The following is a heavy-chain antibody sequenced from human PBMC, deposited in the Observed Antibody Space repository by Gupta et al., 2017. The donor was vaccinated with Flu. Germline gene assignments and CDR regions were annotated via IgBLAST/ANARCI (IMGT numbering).Heavy chain of an antibody. D-gene: IGHD4-11*01. Sequence: QLQLQESGPGLVKPSETLSLTCTVSGGSVSSGSYYWGWIRQSPGKGLQWIGSMYYSGTTYYNPSLKSRITISVDTSKNQFSLKLSSVTAADTAVYYCARHKGVLQPLHVCYFDFWGQGTLVTVSS. CDR1: GGSVSSGSYY. V-gene: IGHV4-39*01. CDR2: MYYSGTT. J-gene: IGHJ4*02. CDR3: ARHKGVLQPLHVCYFDF.